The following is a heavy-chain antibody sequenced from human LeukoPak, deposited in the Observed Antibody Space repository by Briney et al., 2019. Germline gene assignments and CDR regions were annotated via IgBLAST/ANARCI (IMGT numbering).Heavy chain of an antibody. Sequence: GWSLRLSCAASGFTFNRNAISWVRQAPGKGLGWVSTIGGSGDKTFYADSVKGRFTISRDNSKNMLHLQMSSLTGEDTALYYCVRRGDASSGWGDHDYWGQGALVTVSS. J-gene: IGHJ4*02. V-gene: IGHV3-23*01. CDR2: IGGSGDKT. CDR3: VRRGDASSGWGDHDY. CDR1: GFTFNRNA. D-gene: IGHD6-19*01.